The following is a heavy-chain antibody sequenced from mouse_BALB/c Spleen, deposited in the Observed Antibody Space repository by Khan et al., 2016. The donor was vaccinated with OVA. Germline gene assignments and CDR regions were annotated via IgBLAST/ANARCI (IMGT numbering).Heavy chain of an antibody. CDR1: GYTFTDYV. J-gene: IGHJ3*01. D-gene: IGHD2-2*01. CDR2: IYPGSGSA. V-gene: IGHV1-77*01. Sequence: QVQLQQSGPELVKPGASVKMSCKASGYTFTDYVINWVKQRTGQGLEWIGQIYPGSGSAYYNEKFKGKAILTADKSSNTAYMQLSSLTSEDSAVYFCARGGYDAFAYWGQGTLVTVSA. CDR3: ARGGYDAFAY.